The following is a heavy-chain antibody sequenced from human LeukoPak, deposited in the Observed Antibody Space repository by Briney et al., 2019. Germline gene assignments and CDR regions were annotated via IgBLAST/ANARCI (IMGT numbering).Heavy chain of an antibody. V-gene: IGHV3-30*18. D-gene: IGHD3-10*01. J-gene: IGHJ4*02. Sequence: PGGSLRLSCAASGFTFSSYGMHWVRQAPGKGLEWVAVISYDGSDKYSADSVKGRFTISRDNSKNTLYLQMNSLRVGDTAVYYCAKGISGDGVNFERGADYWGQGTQVTVSS. CDR3: AKGISGDGVNFERGADY. CDR2: ISYDGSDK. CDR1: GFTFSSYG.